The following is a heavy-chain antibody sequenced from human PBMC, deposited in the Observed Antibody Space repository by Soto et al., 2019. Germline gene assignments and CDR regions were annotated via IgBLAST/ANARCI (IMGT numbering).Heavy chain of an antibody. CDR2: ISYDGSNK. Sequence: QVQLVESGGGVVQPGRSLRLSCAASGFTFSSYAMHWVRQAPGKGLAWVAVISYDGSNKYYADSVKGRFTISRDNSKNPLYLQINSLRAEDTVVDYCARGDYGGNSGYYYYGMDVWGQGTTVTVAS. J-gene: IGHJ6*02. D-gene: IGHD4-17*01. CDR1: GFTFSSYA. V-gene: IGHV3-30-3*01. CDR3: ARGDYGGNSGYYYYGMDV.